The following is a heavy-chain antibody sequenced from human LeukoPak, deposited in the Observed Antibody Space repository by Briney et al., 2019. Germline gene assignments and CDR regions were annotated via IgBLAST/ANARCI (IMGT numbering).Heavy chain of an antibody. V-gene: IGHV5-51*01. J-gene: IGHJ4*02. CDR1: GYSLTPYW. CDR3: ARRSGTYDPPDY. CDR2: IYPRDSDT. D-gene: IGHD3-3*01. Sequence: GESLKISCKASGYSLTPYWIGWVRQMPGKGLEWVGIIYPRDSDTRYSPSFEGQVTISADKSISTAYLHWSSLKASDTAMYYCARRSGTYDPPDYWGQGTLVTVSS.